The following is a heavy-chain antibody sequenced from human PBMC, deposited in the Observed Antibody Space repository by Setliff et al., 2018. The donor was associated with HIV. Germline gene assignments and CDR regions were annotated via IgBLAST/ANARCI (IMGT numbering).Heavy chain of an antibody. CDR2: IYTSGST. J-gene: IGHJ6*02. V-gene: IGHV4-61*02. Sequence: LSLTCTVSGGSISSGSYYWSWIRQPAGKGLEWIGRIYTSGSTNYNPSLKSRVTISVDTSKNQFSLKLSSVTAADTAVYYCARGGGYYYYGMDVWGQGTTVTVSS. CDR1: GGSISSGSYY. CDR3: ARGGGYYYYGMDV. D-gene: IGHD3-16*01.